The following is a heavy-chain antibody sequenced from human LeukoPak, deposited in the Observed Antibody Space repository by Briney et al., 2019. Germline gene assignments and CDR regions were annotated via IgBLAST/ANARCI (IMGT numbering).Heavy chain of an antibody. V-gene: IGHV3-30*03. CDR1: GFTFSNYG. Sequence: GGSLRLSCAASGFTFSNYGMHWVRQAPGKGLEWVAVISYDGSNKYYADSVKGRFTISRDNSKNTLYLQMNSLRAEDTAVYYCARAPRRCSGGSCYSSTFDYWGQGTLVTVS. J-gene: IGHJ4*02. CDR3: ARAPRRCSGGSCYSSTFDY. D-gene: IGHD2-15*01. CDR2: ISYDGSNK.